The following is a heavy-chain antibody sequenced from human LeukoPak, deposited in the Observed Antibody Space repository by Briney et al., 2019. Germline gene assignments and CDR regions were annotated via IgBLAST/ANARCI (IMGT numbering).Heavy chain of an antibody. D-gene: IGHD3-22*01. CDR1: GFTFSSYS. Sequence: GGSLRLSCAASGFTFSSYSMNWVRQAPGKGLECVGFIRSESYDGTTEYAASVKGRFTISRDDSNSIAYLQMSSLEPEDTAVYYCTGALGYYFEFWGQGTLVIVSS. V-gene: IGHV3-49*04. CDR2: IRSESYDGTT. CDR3: TGALGYYFEF. J-gene: IGHJ4*02.